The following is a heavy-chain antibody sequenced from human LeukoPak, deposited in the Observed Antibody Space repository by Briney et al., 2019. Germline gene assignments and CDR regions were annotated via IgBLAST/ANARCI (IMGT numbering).Heavy chain of an antibody. Sequence: RASVKVSCKASGYTFTSYYMHWVRQAPGQGLEWMGIINPSGGSTSYAQKFQGRVTMTRDTSTSTVYMELSSLRSEDTAVYYCARDWADIVVVPAAIQDYYYGMDVWGQGTTVTVSS. CDR1: GYTFTSYY. CDR3: ARDWADIVVVPAAIQDYYYGMDV. V-gene: IGHV1-46*01. CDR2: INPSGGST. D-gene: IGHD2-2*02. J-gene: IGHJ6*02.